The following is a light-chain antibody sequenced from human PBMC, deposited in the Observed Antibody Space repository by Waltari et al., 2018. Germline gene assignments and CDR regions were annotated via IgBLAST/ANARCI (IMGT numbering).Light chain of an antibody. Sequence: VLTQSPGTLSLSPVERATLSCRASQSVGRALAWYQQKPGQAPRLLIYDASIRATGVPDRFSGSGSGTDFSLTISRLEPEDVAVYNCQHYVRLPVTFGQGTKVE. J-gene: IGKJ1*01. V-gene: IGKV3-20*01. CDR2: DAS. CDR1: QSVGRA. CDR3: QHYVRLPVT.